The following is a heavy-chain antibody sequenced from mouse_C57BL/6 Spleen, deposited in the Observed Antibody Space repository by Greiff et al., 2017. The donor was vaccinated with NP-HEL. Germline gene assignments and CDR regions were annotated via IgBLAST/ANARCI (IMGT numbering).Heavy chain of an antibody. CDR3: ARSILRSHYYAMDY. CDR2: IDPSDSYT. Sequence: VQLQQPGAELVRPGTSVKLSCKASGYTFTSYWMHWVKQRPGQGLEWIGVIDPSDSYTNYNQKFKGKATLTVDTSSSTAYMQLSSLTSEDSAVYYCARSILRSHYYAMDYWGQGTSVTVSS. D-gene: IGHD1-1*01. J-gene: IGHJ4*01. CDR1: GYTFTSYW. V-gene: IGHV1-59*01.